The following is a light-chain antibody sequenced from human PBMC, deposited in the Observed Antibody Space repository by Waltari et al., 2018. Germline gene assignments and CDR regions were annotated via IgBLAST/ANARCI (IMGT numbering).Light chain of an antibody. Sequence: FILTQSHSVSESPGRTVTISCSGSGGSFATNYVQLSQQRPGSAPTTVTYADNQRPSGVPDRFSGSVDSSSNAASLTISGLQTEDEADYYCQSYDGDRSWVFGGGTKLTVL. CDR2: ADN. V-gene: IGLV6-57*02. J-gene: IGLJ3*02. CDR3: QSYDGDRSWV. CDR1: GGSFATNY.